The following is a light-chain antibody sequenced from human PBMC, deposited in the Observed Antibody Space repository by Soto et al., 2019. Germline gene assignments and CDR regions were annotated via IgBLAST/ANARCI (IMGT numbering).Light chain of an antibody. V-gene: IGKV3-20*01. CDR2: GVS. CDR3: EQYGSSPRT. J-gene: IGKJ1*01. Sequence: EIVLTQSPGTLSLSPGERATLPCRASHTISSSYLAWYQQKPGQAPRLLMYGVSSRATGIPDRFSGSGSGTDFTLTISRLEPEDFAVYYCEQYGSSPRTFGQGTKVDIK. CDR1: HTISSSY.